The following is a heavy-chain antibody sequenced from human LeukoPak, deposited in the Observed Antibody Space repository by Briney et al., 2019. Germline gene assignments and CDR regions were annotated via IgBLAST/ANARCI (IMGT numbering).Heavy chain of an antibody. D-gene: IGHD1-26*01. CDR3: AKDQTRGVGATWYNWFDP. CDR2: ISGSGGST. Sequence: GGSLRLSCAASGFTFSSYAMSWVRQAPGKGLEWVSAISGSGGSTYYADSVKGRFTISRDNSKNTLYLQMNRLRAEDTAVYYCAKDQTRGVGATWYNWFDPWGQGTLVTVSS. J-gene: IGHJ5*02. V-gene: IGHV3-23*01. CDR1: GFTFSSYA.